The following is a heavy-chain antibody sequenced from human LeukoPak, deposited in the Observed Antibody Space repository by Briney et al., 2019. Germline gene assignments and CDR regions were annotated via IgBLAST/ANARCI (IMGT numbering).Heavy chain of an antibody. J-gene: IGHJ3*02. D-gene: IGHD3-10*01. CDR3: ATFTWRGGTFDI. CDR1: GVTVSSKY. Sequence: GGSLRLSCAASGVTVSSKYMSWVRQAPGKWLEWVSLIYSGSSTYYADSVKGRFTISRDDSKNTLYLQMNSLRVEDTAVYYCATFTWRGGTFDIWGRGTMVTVSS. V-gene: IGHV3-66*01. CDR2: IYSGSST.